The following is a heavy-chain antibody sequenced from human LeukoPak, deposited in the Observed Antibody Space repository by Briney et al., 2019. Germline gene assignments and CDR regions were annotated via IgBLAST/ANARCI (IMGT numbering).Heavy chain of an antibody. V-gene: IGHV3-53*01. CDR1: GFTFSSNY. Sequence: GGSLRLSCAASGFTFSSNYMSWVRQAPGRGLEWVSVIYSGGSTYYADSVKGRFTISRDNSKNTLYLQMNSLRAEDTAVYYCAGSYSGSYSFDYWGQGTLVTVSS. J-gene: IGHJ4*02. D-gene: IGHD1-26*01. CDR2: IYSGGST. CDR3: AGSYSGSYSFDY.